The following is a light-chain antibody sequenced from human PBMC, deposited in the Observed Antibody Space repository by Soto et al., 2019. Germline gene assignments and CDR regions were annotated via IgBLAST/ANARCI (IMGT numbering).Light chain of an antibody. Sequence: EIVLTQSPATLSLSPGDRATLSCRASQSVSTYLAWYQQKPGQAPRLLIYDTSNRATGIPARFSGGGSGTDFTLTTSSLGTEDFAVYYCQQRSNWPATFGPGTTVDIK. CDR2: DTS. J-gene: IGKJ3*01. V-gene: IGKV3-11*01. CDR3: QQRSNWPAT. CDR1: QSVSTY.